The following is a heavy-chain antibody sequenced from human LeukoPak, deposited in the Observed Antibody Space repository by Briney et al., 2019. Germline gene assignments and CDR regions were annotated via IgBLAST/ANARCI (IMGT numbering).Heavy chain of an antibody. V-gene: IGHV1-69*05. CDR3: ASDLVPRRYCSSTSCYAGYYMDV. D-gene: IGHD2-2*01. Sequence: ASVKVSCKASGGTFSSYAISWVRQAPGQGLERMGGIIPIFGTANYAQKFQGRVTITTDESTSTAYMELSGLRSEDTAVYYCASDLVPRRYCSSTSCYAGYYMDVWGKGTTVTVSS. CDR1: GGTFSSYA. J-gene: IGHJ6*03. CDR2: IIPIFGTA.